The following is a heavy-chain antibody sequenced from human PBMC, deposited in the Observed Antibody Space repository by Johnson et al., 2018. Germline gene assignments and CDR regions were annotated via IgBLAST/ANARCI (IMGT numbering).Heavy chain of an antibody. D-gene: IGHD3-22*01. J-gene: IGHJ3*01. V-gene: IGHV3-30*18. CDR2: ISYDGSDK. CDR1: GFTFSSFG. Sequence: QVQLVQSGGGVVQPGRSLRLSCAASGFTFSSFGMHWVRQAPGRGLEWVTFISYDGSDKYYAYSVKGRFTISRDNSRNSLHLQMHSLRVEDTAVYICAKPKRPQVVINLDAFDLWGQGTTVAVSA. CDR3: AKPKRPQVVINLDAFDL.